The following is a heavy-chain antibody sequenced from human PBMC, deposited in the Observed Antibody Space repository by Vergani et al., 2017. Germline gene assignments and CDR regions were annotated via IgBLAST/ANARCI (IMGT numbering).Heavy chain of an antibody. CDR2: INAGNGNT. Sequence: QVQLVQSGAEVKKPGASVTVSCKASGYTFTSYAMHWVRQAPGQRLEWMGWINAGNGNTKYSQKFQGRVTITRDKSASTAYMELSSLRSEDTAVYYCATRSSGSYYYYYGMDVWGQGTTVTVSS. D-gene: IGHD1-26*01. CDR3: ATRSSGSYYYYYGMDV. V-gene: IGHV1-3*01. J-gene: IGHJ6*02. CDR1: GYTFTSYA.